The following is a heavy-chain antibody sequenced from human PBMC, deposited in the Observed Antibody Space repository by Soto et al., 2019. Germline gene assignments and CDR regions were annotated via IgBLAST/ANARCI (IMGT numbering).Heavy chain of an antibody. V-gene: IGHV1-2*02. D-gene: IGHD2-21*02. J-gene: IGHJ4*02. CDR1: GYTFTGYY. CDR3: ARDPGGCIGTDCYSLYYFDF. Sequence: QVQLVQSGAEVKKPGASVKVSCKASGYTFTGYYMYWVRQAPGQGLEWMGCINPKSGGTDYAQKFQGRVTVTRDTSIMTAYMELSGLKSDDTAVYYCARDPGGCIGTDCYSLYYFDFWGQGTLVTVSS. CDR2: INPKSGGT.